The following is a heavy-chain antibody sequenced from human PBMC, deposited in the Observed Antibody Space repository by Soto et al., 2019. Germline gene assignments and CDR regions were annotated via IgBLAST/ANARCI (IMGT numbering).Heavy chain of an antibody. CDR1: GDSVSSNSAA. CDR3: ARAGYYYGSGSYYHSYYYYGMDV. Sequence: SQTLSLTCAISGDSVSSNSAAWNWIRQSPSRGLEWLGRTYYRSKWYNDYAVSVKSRITINPDTSKNQFSLQLNSVTPEDTAVYYCARAGYYYGSGSYYHSYYYYGMDVWGQGTTVTVSS. D-gene: IGHD3-10*01. J-gene: IGHJ6*02. CDR2: TYYRSKWYN. V-gene: IGHV6-1*01.